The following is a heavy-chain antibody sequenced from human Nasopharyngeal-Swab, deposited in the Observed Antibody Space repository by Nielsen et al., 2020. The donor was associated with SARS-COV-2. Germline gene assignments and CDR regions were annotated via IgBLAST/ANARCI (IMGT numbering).Heavy chain of an antibody. CDR1: GFTFSSYA. Sequence: LKISCAASGFTFSSYAMHWVRQAPGKGLEWVAVISYDGNNKYYADSVKGRFTISRDNSKNTLYLQMNSLRAEDTAVYYCARDRYYDSSGYYYGPTTGGEIYYWGQGTLVTVSS. CDR2: ISYDGNNK. D-gene: IGHD3-22*01. V-gene: IGHV3-30*04. CDR3: ARDRYYDSSGYYYGPTTGGEIYY. J-gene: IGHJ4*02.